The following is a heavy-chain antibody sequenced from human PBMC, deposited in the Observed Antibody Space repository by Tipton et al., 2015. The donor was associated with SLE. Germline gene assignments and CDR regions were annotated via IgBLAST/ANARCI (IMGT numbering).Heavy chain of an antibody. D-gene: IGHD6-25*01. Sequence: TLSLTCAVTGGSINNYYWSWIRQPPGKGLDWIGDIYYGGSTNYNPSLKSRVTISVHTSRNRFSLTLSSVTAADTAIYYCASQSSGWNDWYLDLWGRGSLVTVSS. CDR2: IYYGGST. CDR1: GGSINNYY. V-gene: IGHV4-59*01. CDR3: ASQSSGWNDWYLDL. J-gene: IGHJ2*01.